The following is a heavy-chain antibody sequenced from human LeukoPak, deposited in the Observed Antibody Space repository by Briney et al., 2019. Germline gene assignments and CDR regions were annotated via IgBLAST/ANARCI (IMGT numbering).Heavy chain of an antibody. CDR1: GFIFGDYS. CDR2: ISSSSRYT. D-gene: IGHD6-13*01. V-gene: IGHV3-21*01. J-gene: IGHJ4*02. CDR3: ARDPAGYSSTNVDS. Sequence: GGSLRLSCAASGFIFGDYSMNWVRQPPGKGLEWVSSISSSSRYTYYTDSVKGRFTISRDNAKNSVYLQMNSLRAEDTALYYCARDPAGYSSTNVDSWGQGTLVTVSS.